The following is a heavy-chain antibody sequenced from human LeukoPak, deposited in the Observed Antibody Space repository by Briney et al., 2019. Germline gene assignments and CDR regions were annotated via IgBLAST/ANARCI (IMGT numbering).Heavy chain of an antibody. J-gene: IGHJ4*02. CDR3: ARDPADYGDHDGY. D-gene: IGHD4-17*01. Sequence: GGSLRLSCAASGFTFSSYSMNWVRQAPGKGLEWVSSISSSSSYIYYADSVKGRFTISRDNAKNPLYLQMNSLRAEDTAVYYCARDPADYGDHDGYWGQGTLVTVSS. V-gene: IGHV3-21*01. CDR1: GFTFSSYS. CDR2: ISSSSSYI.